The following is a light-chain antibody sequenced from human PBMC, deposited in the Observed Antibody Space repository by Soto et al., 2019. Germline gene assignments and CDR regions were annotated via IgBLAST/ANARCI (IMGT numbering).Light chain of an antibody. J-gene: IGLJ1*01. Sequence: QSVLTRPPSASGSPGQSVTISCTGTSSDVGGYNYVSWYQQHPGKAPKLMIYEVSKRPSGVPDRFSGSKSGNTASLTVSGLQAEDEADYYCSSYAGSDVFGTGTKLTVL. CDR3: SSYAGSDV. V-gene: IGLV2-8*01. CDR2: EVS. CDR1: SSDVGGYNY.